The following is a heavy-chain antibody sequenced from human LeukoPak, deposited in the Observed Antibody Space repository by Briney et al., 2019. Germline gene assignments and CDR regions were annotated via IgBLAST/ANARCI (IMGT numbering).Heavy chain of an antibody. Sequence: ASVKVSCKASGYTFTSYGISWVRQAPGQGLEWMGRTSAYNGNTNHAQKFQGRVTMTTDTSTSTAYMELRSLRSDDTAVYYCARLRYSSAWTLFDYWGQGTLVTVSS. D-gene: IGHD6-19*01. V-gene: IGHV1-18*01. CDR3: ARLRYSSAWTLFDY. CDR2: TSAYNGNT. CDR1: GYTFTSYG. J-gene: IGHJ4*02.